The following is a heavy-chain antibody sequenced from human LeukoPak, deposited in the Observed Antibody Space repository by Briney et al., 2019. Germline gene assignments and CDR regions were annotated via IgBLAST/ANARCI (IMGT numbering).Heavy chain of an antibody. CDR3: ARDVRPDY. CDR1: GFTFSSYW. CDR2: IKQDGTGK. V-gene: IGHV3-7*04. J-gene: IGHJ4*02. Sequence: GGSLRLSCAASGFTFSSYWMSWVRQAPGEGLEWVANIKQDGTGKYYMDSVKGRFSISRDNAKNSLYLQMNALRAEDTAVYYCARDVRPDYWGQGTLVTVSS. D-gene: IGHD6-6*01.